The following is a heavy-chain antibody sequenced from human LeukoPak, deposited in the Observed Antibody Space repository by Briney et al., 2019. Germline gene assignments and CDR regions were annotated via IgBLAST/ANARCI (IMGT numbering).Heavy chain of an antibody. CDR1: GYTFSNYG. D-gene: IGHD1-26*01. CDR3: ARGELVGASEGEFDY. Sequence: ASAKVSCKASGYTFSNYGINWVRQAPGQGLEWMGWINTNTGNPTYAQGFTGRFVFSLDTSVSTAYLQISSLKAEDTAVYYCARGELVGASEGEFDYWGQGTLVTVSS. J-gene: IGHJ4*02. V-gene: IGHV7-4-1*02. CDR2: INTNTGNP.